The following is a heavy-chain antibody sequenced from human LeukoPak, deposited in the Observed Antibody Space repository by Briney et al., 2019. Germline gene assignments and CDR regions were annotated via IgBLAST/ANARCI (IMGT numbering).Heavy chain of an antibody. CDR3: ARDTHYYGSGSPAFDI. J-gene: IGHJ3*02. V-gene: IGHV3-48*01. Sequence: GGSLRLSCAASGFSFSSNSMNWVRQAPGKGLEWVSYISGSSSTIYYADSVKGRFTISRDNAKNSLYLQMNSLRAEDTALYYCARDTHYYGSGSPAFDIWGQGTMVTVSS. CDR1: GFSFSSNS. CDR2: ISGSSSTI. D-gene: IGHD3-10*01.